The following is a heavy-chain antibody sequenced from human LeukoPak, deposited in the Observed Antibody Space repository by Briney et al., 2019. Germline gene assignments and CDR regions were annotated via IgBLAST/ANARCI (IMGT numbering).Heavy chain of an antibody. CDR2: INPNSGGT. CDR1: GYTFTNYY. V-gene: IGHV1-2*02. Sequence: ASVKVSCKASGYTFTNYYVHWVRRAPGQRLEWMGWINPNSGGTDYAQKFQGRVTMTRDTSISTAYMELSRLTSDDTAVYYCARGSGYDYNWFDPWGQGTLGIVSS. J-gene: IGHJ5*02. CDR3: ARGSGYDYNWFDP. D-gene: IGHD5-12*01.